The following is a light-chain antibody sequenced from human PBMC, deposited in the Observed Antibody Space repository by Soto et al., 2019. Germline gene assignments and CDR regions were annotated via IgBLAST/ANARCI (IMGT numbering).Light chain of an antibody. CDR3: QPSHSPPLT. Sequence: QMTQSPASLSASVGDRVTITCRASRDISDYLNWFQHKPGRAPKLLIYAASVLHSGVPARFSGSGSESGTEYTLTISSLQPEDSATYYCQPSHSPPLTFGGGTRVEIK. CDR2: AAS. V-gene: IGKV1-39*01. CDR1: RDISDY. J-gene: IGKJ4*01.